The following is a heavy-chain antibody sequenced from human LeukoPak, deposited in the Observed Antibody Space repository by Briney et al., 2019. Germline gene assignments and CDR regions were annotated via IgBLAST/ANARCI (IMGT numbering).Heavy chain of an antibody. CDR1: GFTFSSYA. D-gene: IGHD3-10*01. V-gene: IGHV3-30*04. CDR3: ARTRDYYGSGSYYNDAFDI. J-gene: IGHJ3*02. CDR2: ISYDGSNK. Sequence: PAGSLRLSCAASGFTFSSYAMHWVRQPPGKGLEWVGFISYDGSNKYYADSVKGRFTIYRDNYKNTLYLQMNSLRAEDTAVYYCARTRDYYGSGSYYNDAFDIWGQGTMVTVSS.